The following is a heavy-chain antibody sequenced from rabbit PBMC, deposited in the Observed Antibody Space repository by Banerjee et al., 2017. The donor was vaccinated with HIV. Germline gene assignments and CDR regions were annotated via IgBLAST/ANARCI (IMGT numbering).Heavy chain of an antibody. D-gene: IGHD4-1*01. J-gene: IGHJ4*01. CDR2: IDPVFGST. V-gene: IGHV1S47*01. CDR1: GFDFSSYG. Sequence: QEQLVESGGGLVQPGGSLKLSCKASGFDFSSYGVSWVRQAPGKGLEWIGYIDPVFGSTYYASWVNGRFTISSHNAQNTLYLQLNSLTAADTATYFCVRVGLGEGYYFNLWGPGTL. CDR3: VRVGLGEGYYFNL.